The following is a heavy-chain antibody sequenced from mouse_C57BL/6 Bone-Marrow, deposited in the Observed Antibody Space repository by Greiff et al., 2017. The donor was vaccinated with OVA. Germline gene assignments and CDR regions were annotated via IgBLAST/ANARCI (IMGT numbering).Heavy chain of an antibody. V-gene: IGHV1-53*01. D-gene: IGHD1-1*01. J-gene: IGHJ3*01. Sequence: VQLQQPGTDLVKPGASVKLSCKASGYTFTSYWMHWVKQRPGQGLEWIGNINPSNGGTNYNEKFKSKATLTVDKSSSTAYMQLSSLTSEDSAVYYCARKGGYYYGSSYLFAYWGQGTLVTVSA. CDR2: INPSNGGT. CDR3: ARKGGYYYGSSYLFAY. CDR1: GYTFTSYW.